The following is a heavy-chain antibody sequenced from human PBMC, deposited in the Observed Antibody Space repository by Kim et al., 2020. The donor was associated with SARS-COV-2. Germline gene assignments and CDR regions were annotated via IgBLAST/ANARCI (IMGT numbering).Heavy chain of an antibody. CDR1: GYTFTDYG. D-gene: IGHD2-2*01. CDR2: INAGNGNT. J-gene: IGHJ6*02. V-gene: IGHV1-3*01. Sequence: ASVKVSCKPSGYTFTDYGIHWVRQAPGQRIEWMGWINAGNGNTQYSQKFQGRVTITGDTSAGTVYMELSSLRSEDTAVYYCARGGRVVPASIRRYNAMDVWGQGTTVTVSS. CDR3: ARGGRVVPASIRRYNAMDV.